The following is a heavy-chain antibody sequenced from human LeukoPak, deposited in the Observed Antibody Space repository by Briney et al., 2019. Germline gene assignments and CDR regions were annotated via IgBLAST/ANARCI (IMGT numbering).Heavy chain of an antibody. CDR3: ATSEGIWFEELFTFDY. J-gene: IGHJ4*02. D-gene: IGHD3-10*01. V-gene: IGHV1-2*02. Sequence: ASVKVSCKASGYTFTGYYMHWVRQAPGQGLEWMGWINPNSGGTNYAQKFQGRVTMTRDTSISTAYMELSRLRSDDTAVYYCATSEGIWFEELFTFDYWGQGTLVTVSS. CDR1: GYTFTGYY. CDR2: INPNSGGT.